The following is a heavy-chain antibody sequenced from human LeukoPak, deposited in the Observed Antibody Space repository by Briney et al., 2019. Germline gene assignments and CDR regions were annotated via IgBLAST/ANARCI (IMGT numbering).Heavy chain of an antibody. V-gene: IGHV3-48*04. CDR2: ISSSGSTI. D-gene: IGHD3-22*01. CDR3: ARRKNNYYDSSGYYDY. J-gene: IGHJ4*02. Sequence: GGSLRLSCAASGFTFSSYAMHWVRQAPGKGLEWVSYISSSGSTIYYADSVKGRFTISRDNAKNSLYLQMNSLRAEDTAVYYCARRKNNYYDSSGYYDYWGQGTLVTVSS. CDR1: GFTFSSYA.